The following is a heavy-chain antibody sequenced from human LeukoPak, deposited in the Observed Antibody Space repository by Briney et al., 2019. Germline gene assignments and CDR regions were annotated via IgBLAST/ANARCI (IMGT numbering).Heavy chain of an antibody. Sequence: SETLSLTCTVSGGSISSYYWSWVRQPPGKGLEWVGYIYYSGSTNYNPSLKRGVTISVEKSKNQFSLKLSSVTAADTAVYYCAGVMVYAIGGDYYYYGMDVWGQGTTVTVSS. J-gene: IGHJ6*02. CDR2: IYYSGST. V-gene: IGHV4-59*01. CDR1: GGSISSYY. D-gene: IGHD2-8*01. CDR3: AGVMVYAIGGDYYYYGMDV.